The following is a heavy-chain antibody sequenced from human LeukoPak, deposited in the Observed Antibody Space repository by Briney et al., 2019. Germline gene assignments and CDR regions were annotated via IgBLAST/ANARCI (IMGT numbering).Heavy chain of an antibody. D-gene: IGHD3-10*01. J-gene: IGHJ4*02. V-gene: IGHV3-30*18. CDR2: ISYDGSNK. Sequence: QTGGSLRLSCAASGFTFSSYGMHWVRQAPGRGLEWVAVISYDGSNKYYADSVKGRFTISRDNSKNTLYLQMNSLRAEDTAVYYCAKDRDGSGSLGYWGQGTLVTVSS. CDR1: GFTFSSYG. CDR3: AKDRDGSGSLGY.